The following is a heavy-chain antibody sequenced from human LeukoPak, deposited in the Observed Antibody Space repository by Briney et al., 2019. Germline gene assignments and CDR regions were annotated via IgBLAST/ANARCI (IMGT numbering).Heavy chain of an antibody. V-gene: IGHV1-46*01. J-gene: IGHJ4*02. D-gene: IGHD5-24*01. CDR3: AGVTDGGVDY. CDR1: GYIFTRYY. CDR2: INPIGGST. Sequence: ASVRVSCKASGYIFTRYYMHWVRQSPGQGLKGLEIINPIGGSTSYAQTFQGRVTMTRDTSTSTVYMELSSLRSEDTAVYYCAGVTDGGVDYWGQGTLVTVSS.